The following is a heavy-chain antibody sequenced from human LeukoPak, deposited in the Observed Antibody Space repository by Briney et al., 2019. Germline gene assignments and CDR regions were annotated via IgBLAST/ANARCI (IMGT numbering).Heavy chain of an antibody. CDR2: ISGSGGST. V-gene: IGHV3-23*01. D-gene: IGHD2-2*01. Sequence: PGGSLRLSCAASGFTFSSYAMSWVRQAPGKGLEWVSAISGSGGSTYYADSVKGRFSISRDNSKNTLYLQMNSLRAEDTAVYYWAKDLVIDFRSTSRPFDHRGQGTLVTGSP. CDR1: GFTFSSYA. J-gene: IGHJ4*01. CDR3: AKDLVIDFRSTSRPFDH.